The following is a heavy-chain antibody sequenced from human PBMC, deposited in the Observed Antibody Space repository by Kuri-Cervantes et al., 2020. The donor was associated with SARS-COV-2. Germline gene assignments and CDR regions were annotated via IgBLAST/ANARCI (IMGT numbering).Heavy chain of an antibody. D-gene: IGHD1-1*01. CDR1: GGSISSGSYY. CDR3: ARERRTFYYYYYMDV. Sequence: CTVTGGSISSGSYYWSWIRQPAGKGLEWIGYIYTSGSTNYTPSLKSRVTISVDTSKNQFSLKLSSVTAADTAVYYCARERRTFYYYYYMDVWGKGTTVTVSS. J-gene: IGHJ6*03. CDR2: IYTSGST. V-gene: IGHV4-61*09.